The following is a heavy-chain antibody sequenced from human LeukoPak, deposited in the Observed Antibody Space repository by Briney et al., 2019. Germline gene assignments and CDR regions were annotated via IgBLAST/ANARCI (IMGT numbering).Heavy chain of an antibody. CDR2: ISDSGAST. J-gene: IGHJ4*02. CDR1: GFTFSSHA. Sequence: GGSLRLSCAASGFTFSSHAMSWVRQAPGKGLEWASGISDSGASTYYADSVKGRFTISRDNSKNTVYLQMNSLRAEDTAVYYCAKRERFIVATSPWGQGTLVTVSS. D-gene: IGHD5-12*01. V-gene: IGHV3-23*01. CDR3: AKRERFIVATSP.